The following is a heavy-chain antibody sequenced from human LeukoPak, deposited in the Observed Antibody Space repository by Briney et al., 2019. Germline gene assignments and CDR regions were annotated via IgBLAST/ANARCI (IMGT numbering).Heavy chain of an antibody. Sequence: NPSETLSLTCTVSGGSISSSSYYWGWIRQPPGKGLEWIGSIYYSGSTYYNPSLKSRVTISVDTSKNQFSLKLSSVTAADTAVYYCARVGRAAIHYMDAWGKGTTVTVSS. CDR1: GGSISSSSYY. V-gene: IGHV4-39*07. D-gene: IGHD2-2*01. J-gene: IGHJ6*03. CDR3: ARVGRAAIHYMDA. CDR2: IYYSGST.